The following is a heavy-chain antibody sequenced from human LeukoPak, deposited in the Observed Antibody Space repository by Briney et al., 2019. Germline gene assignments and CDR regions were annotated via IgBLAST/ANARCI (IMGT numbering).Heavy chain of an antibody. D-gene: IGHD5-12*01. Sequence: GGSLRLSCAASGFTFSSYAMSWVRQAPGKGLEWVSAISGSGGSTYYADSVKGRFTISRDNSKNTLYLQMNSLRAEDTAVYYCAKDPSTIVATITRHFGYWGQGTLVTVSS. J-gene: IGHJ4*02. CDR3: AKDPSTIVATITRHFGY. V-gene: IGHV3-23*01. CDR2: ISGSGGST. CDR1: GFTFSSYA.